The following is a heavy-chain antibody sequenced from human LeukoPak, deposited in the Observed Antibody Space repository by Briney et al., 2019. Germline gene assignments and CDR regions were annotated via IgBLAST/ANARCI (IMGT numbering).Heavy chain of an antibody. CDR2: INPNSGYT. D-gene: IGHD4-17*01. CDR1: GYTFTDYY. J-gene: IGHJ4*02. V-gene: IGHV1-2*02. Sequence: GASVKVSCKASGYTFTDYYIHSVPQAPGQGLEWMGGINPNSGYTKYPQKFQGRVTVTRDTSINTAYMDLTGLTSDDTAIYYCARDESMFYGDYFDDCGQGTLVTVSS. CDR3: ARDESMFYGDYFDD.